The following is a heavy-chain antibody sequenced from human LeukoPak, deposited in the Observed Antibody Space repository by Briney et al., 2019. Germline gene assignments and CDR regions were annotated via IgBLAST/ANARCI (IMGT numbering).Heavy chain of an antibody. J-gene: IGHJ4*02. CDR2: ITGSGDTT. V-gene: IGHV3-23*01. Sequence: GGSLRLSCAASGFTFSSYAVTWVRQAQGKGLEWVSGITGSGDTTFYADSVRGRFTISRDNAKNSLYLQMNSLRAEDTAVYYCAREGHTTGWPPFDFWGQGTLVTVSS. D-gene: IGHD2/OR15-2a*01. CDR3: AREGHTTGWPPFDF. CDR1: GFTFSSYA.